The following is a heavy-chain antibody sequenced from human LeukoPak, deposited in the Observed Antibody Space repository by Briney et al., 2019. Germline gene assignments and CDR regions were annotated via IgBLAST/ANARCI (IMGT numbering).Heavy chain of an antibody. CDR2: INTNTGNP. V-gene: IGHV7-4-1*02. CDR3: AREITMVRGVPVDY. J-gene: IGHJ4*02. CDR1: GYTFTSYA. D-gene: IGHD3-10*01. Sequence: ASVKVSCKASGYTFTSYAMNWVRQAPGRGLEWMGWINTNTGNPTYAQGFTGRFVFSLDTSVSTAYLQISSLKAEDTAVYYCAREITMVRGVPVDYWGQGTLVTVSS.